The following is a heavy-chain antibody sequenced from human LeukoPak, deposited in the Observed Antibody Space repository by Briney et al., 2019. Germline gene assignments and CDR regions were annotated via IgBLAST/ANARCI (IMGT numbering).Heavy chain of an antibody. CDR2: INPNSGGT. Sequence: ASVKVSCKASGYTFTGYYMHWVRQAPGQGLEWMGWINPNSGGTNYAQKLQGRVTMTTDTSTSTAYMELRSLRSDDTAVYYCARDPVWLASFPPDYWGQGTLVTVSS. CDR3: ARDPVWLASFPPDY. J-gene: IGHJ4*02. V-gene: IGHV1-2*02. D-gene: IGHD6-19*01. CDR1: GYTFTGYY.